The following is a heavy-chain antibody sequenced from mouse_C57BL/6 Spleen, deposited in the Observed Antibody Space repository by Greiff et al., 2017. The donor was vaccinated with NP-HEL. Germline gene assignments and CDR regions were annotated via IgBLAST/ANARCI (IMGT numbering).Heavy chain of an antibody. CDR3: AKKGLYGNYGAWFAY. Sequence: VQLQQPGAELVKPGASVKMSCKASGYTFTSYWITWVKQRPGQGLEWIGDIYPGSGSTNYNEKFKSKATLTVDTSSSTAYMQLSSLTSEDSAVYYCAKKGLYGNYGAWFAYWGQGTLVTVSA. CDR1: GYTFTSYW. V-gene: IGHV1-55*01. D-gene: IGHD2-1*01. J-gene: IGHJ3*01. CDR2: IYPGSGST.